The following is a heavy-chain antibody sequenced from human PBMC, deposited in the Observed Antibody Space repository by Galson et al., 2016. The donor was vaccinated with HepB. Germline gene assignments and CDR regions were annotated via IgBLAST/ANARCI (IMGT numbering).Heavy chain of an antibody. CDR2: IYPGDSDS. J-gene: IGHJ5*01. Sequence: QSGAEVKKSGESLKISCSTSGYSFTNFWIAWMRQMPGKGLEWMGIIYPGDSDSRYSPSFQGQVIMSADTSVSTAYLTWNSLKASDTAIYYCARSSSIQGKFAFWGQEPWSPSPQ. CDR1: GYSFTNFW. CDR3: ARSSSIQGKFAF. D-gene: IGHD5-18*01. V-gene: IGHV5-51*01.